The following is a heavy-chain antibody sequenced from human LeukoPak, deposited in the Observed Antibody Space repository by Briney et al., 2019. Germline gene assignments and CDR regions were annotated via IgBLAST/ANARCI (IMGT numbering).Heavy chain of an antibody. Sequence: PGGSLRLSCAASGFTFSSYWMHWVRQAPGKGLVWVSRINSDGSSTSYADSVKGRFTISRDNAKNTLYLQMNSLRAEDTAAYYCAFSQWLLGWFDPWGQGTLVTVSS. D-gene: IGHD3-22*01. J-gene: IGHJ5*02. CDR3: AFSQWLLGWFDP. V-gene: IGHV3-74*01. CDR1: GFTFSSYW. CDR2: INSDGSST.